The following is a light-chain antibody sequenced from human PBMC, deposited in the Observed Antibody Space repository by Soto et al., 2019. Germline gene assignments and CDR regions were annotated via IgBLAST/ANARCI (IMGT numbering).Light chain of an antibody. J-gene: IGKJ1*01. CDR2: STS. V-gene: IGKV1-17*01. CDR1: QGIGTD. Sequence: DIQMTQSPSSLSASVGDRVTITCRVSQGIGTDFGCDRQKPGRAPERLIYSTSSLQSEVPSMFSGSGSGTEFSLTITSLQPEDFATYYCLQHYTYPRTFGQGTKV. CDR3: LQHYTYPRT.